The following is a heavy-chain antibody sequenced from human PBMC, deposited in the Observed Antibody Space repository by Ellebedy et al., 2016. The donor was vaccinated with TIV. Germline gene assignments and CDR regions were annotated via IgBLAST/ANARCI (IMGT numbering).Heavy chain of an antibody. J-gene: IGHJ4*02. CDR3: ARGDDYGDYFDY. D-gene: IGHD4-17*01. Sequence: MPSETLSLTCTASGGSISSYYWSWIRQPPGKGLEWIGYIYYSGSTNNNPSLKRRVTLSVDTSRNPFSLKLSSVTAADTAVYYCARGDDYGDYFDYWGQGTLVTVSS. CDR2: IYYSGST. V-gene: IGHV4-59*08. CDR1: GGSISSYY.